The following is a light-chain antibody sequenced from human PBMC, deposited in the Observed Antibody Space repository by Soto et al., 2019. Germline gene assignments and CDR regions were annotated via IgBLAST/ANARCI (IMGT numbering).Light chain of an antibody. V-gene: IGKV3-15*01. CDR2: GAS. CDR3: HQYDTSPST. CDR1: QSVSSN. Sequence: EIVMTQSPATLSVSPGERATLSCRASQSVSSNLAWYQQKPGQAPRLLIYGASTRATGIPARFSGSGSGTEFTLTISRLEPEDFAVYYCHQYDTSPSTFGQGTKVDIK. J-gene: IGKJ1*01.